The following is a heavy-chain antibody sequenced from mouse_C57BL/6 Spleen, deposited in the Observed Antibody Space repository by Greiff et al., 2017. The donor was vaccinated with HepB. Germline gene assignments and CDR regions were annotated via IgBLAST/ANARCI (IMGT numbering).Heavy chain of an antibody. V-gene: IGHV3-6*01. CDR3: ARDGSLWYFDV. Sequence: EVKLMESGPGLVKPSQSLSLTCSVTGYSITSGYYWNWIRQFPGNKLEWMGYISYDGSNNYNPSLKNRISITRDTSKNQFFLKLNSVTTEDTATYYCARDGSLWYFDVWGTGTTVTVSS. J-gene: IGHJ1*03. CDR1: GYSITSGYY. CDR2: ISYDGSN. D-gene: IGHD1-1*01.